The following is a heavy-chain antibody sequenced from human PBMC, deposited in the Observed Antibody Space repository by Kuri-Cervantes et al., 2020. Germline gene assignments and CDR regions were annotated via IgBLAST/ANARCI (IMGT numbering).Heavy chain of an antibody. J-gene: IGHJ3*02. CDR1: GFTFSSYS. Sequence: GESLKISCAASGFTFSSYSMNWVRQAPGKGLEWVSSISSSSSYIYYADSVKGRFTISRDNAKNSLYLQMNSLRAEDTALYYCAKDIWAGDPSSGAFDIWGQGTMVTVSS. CDR3: AKDIWAGDPSSGAFDI. V-gene: IGHV3-21*04. CDR2: ISSSSSYI. D-gene: IGHD4-17*01.